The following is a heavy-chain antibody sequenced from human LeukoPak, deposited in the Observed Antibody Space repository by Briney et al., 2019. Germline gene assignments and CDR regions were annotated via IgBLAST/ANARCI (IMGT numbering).Heavy chain of an antibody. CDR1: GDSLTTSFYF. CDR2: IYYTGTT. Sequence: PSETLSLTCSVSGDSLTTSFYFWGWVRQPPGKALEWIGSIYYTGTTYHNPSLKNRVIISEDTSKNQFYLQMTSVTAADTALYFCARHSKIVLATGWFDPWGQGVLVTVSS. D-gene: IGHD3-16*02. V-gene: IGHV4-39*01. CDR3: ARHSKIVLATGWFDP. J-gene: IGHJ5*02.